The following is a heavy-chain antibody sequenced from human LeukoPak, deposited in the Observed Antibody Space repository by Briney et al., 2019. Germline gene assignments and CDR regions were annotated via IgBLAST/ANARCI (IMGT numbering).Heavy chain of an antibody. V-gene: IGHV3-33*01. CDR2: TWYDGNNK. D-gene: IGHD3-10*01. CDR3: ARDPLSYGSGIDY. J-gene: IGHJ4*02. CDR1: GFTFSSYA. Sequence: PGGSLRLSCAASGFTFSSYAMHWVRQAPGKGLEWVAVTWYDGNNKFYADSVKGRFTISRDNSKNTLYLQMNSLGAEDTAVYYCARDPLSYGSGIDYWGQGTLVTVSS.